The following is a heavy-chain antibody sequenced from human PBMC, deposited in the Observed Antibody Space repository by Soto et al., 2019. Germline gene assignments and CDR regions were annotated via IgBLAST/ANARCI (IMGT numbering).Heavy chain of an antibody. CDR2: IKQDGSEK. V-gene: IGHV3-7*01. CDR1: GFIFGNFW. D-gene: IGHD2-8*01. CDR3: AKVVYRNRWLFAY. Sequence: GESLKSSGAASGFIFGNFWMSWVRQAPGKGLEWVANIKQDGSEKYYVDSVKGRFTLSRDNAKNSLHLQMNSLQAEDTATDLCAKVVYRNRWLFAYCGPGTRVTVSS. J-gene: IGHJ4*01.